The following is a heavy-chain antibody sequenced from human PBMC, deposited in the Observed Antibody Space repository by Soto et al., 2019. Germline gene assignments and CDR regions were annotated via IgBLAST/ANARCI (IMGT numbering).Heavy chain of an antibody. Sequence: QVQLVQSGAEVKKPGSSVKGSCKASGGTFSSYANSWMRQAPGQGLEWMGGFIPMFNRPHSARKFQGRVTITADESTSTAYMDMSSLRSQYTAVYYCARGHFHHVSNYYYALDVWRQGTTVTVSS. CDR3: ARGHFHHVSNYYYALDV. CDR2: FIPMFNRP. CDR1: GGTFSSYA. V-gene: IGHV1-69*01. J-gene: IGHJ6*02. D-gene: IGHD3-3*02.